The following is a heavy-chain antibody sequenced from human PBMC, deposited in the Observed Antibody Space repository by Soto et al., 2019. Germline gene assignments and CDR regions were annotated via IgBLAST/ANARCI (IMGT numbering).Heavy chain of an antibody. D-gene: IGHD3-10*01. CDR3: AKDLRGSYYFDY. CDR1: GFTFSSYD. Sequence: GGSLRLSCAASGFTFSSYDMSWVRQAPGKGLEWVSAISGSGGSTYYADSVKGRFIISRDNSKNTLYMQMNSLRAEDTAVYYGAKDLRGSYYFDYWGQGTLVTVSS. CDR2: ISGSGGST. V-gene: IGHV3-23*01. J-gene: IGHJ4*02.